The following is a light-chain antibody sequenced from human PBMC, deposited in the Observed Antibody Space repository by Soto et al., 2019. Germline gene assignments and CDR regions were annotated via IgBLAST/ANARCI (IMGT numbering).Light chain of an antibody. Sequence: EIVMTQSPATLSVSPGERATLSCRASQSVSNHLAWYQQKPGQAPRLLIYGASTRATGIPARFSGSGSGTEFTLTISSLQSEDVAVYYCQQYDNWPPWTFGQGTKVEIK. CDR1: QSVSNH. CDR3: QQYDNWPPWT. CDR2: GAS. J-gene: IGKJ1*01. V-gene: IGKV3-15*01.